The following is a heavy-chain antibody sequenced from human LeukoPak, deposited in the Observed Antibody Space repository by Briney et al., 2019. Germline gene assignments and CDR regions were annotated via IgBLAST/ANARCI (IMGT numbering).Heavy chain of an antibody. CDR1: GFIFSNYE. CDR3: ARGNSDYDHDY. Sequence: GGSLRLSCAGSGFIFSNYEMNWVRQAPGKGLEWVSYISSTGGDIYYADSVKGRFTISRDNAKNSLYLHMNSLRAEDTAVYYCARGNSDYDHDYWGQGTLVTVSS. D-gene: IGHD5-12*01. V-gene: IGHV3-48*03. CDR2: ISSTGGDI. J-gene: IGHJ4*02.